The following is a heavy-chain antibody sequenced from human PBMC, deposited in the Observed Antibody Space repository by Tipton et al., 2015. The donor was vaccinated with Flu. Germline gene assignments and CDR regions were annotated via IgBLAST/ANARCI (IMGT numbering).Heavy chain of an antibody. V-gene: IGHV3-30*03. Sequence: SLRLSCVASGFTFDTYAMHWVRQAPGKGLEWVAVISYDGKVKYYGDSVKGRFTISRDDSKNMLYLQVNSLRGEDTAVYYCARDSGYDYHYVMGVWGQGTTVTVSS. CDR2: ISYDGKVK. CDR1: GFTFDTYA. D-gene: IGHD3-22*01. CDR3: ARDSGYDYHYVMGV. J-gene: IGHJ6*02.